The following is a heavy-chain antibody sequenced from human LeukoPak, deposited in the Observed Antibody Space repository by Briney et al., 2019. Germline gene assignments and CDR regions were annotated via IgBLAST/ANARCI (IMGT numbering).Heavy chain of an antibody. V-gene: IGHV4-4*07. CDR3: ARDRGSSSWYTYYYGMDV. J-gene: IGHJ6*02. CDR2: IYTSGST. D-gene: IGHD6-13*01. CDR1: GGPIGSYY. Sequence: PTQTLSLTSNASGGPIGSYYWSWIRPPAGKGMEWIGRIYTSGSTNYNPSLKSRVTMSVDTSKNQFSLKLSSVTAAGTAVYYCARDRGSSSWYTYYYGMDVWGQGTTVTVSS.